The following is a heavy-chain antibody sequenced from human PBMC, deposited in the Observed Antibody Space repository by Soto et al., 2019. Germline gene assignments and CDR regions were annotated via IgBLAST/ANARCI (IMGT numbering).Heavy chain of an antibody. CDR3: ARLYISSWYIL. Sequence: GGSLRLSCAASGFTFSDYYMAWIPHAPGKGLQCVTYISNSGSTTYYADSVKGRFTVSSDNTENSVYLHMSSVRAEDTAMYFCARLYISSWYILWGQGNLVTVSS. J-gene: IGHJ4*02. CDR2: ISNSGSTT. CDR1: GFTFSDYY. D-gene: IGHD6-13*01. V-gene: IGHV3-11*01.